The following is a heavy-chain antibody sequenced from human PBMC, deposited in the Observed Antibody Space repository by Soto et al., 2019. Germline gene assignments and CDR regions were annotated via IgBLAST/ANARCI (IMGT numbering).Heavy chain of an antibody. D-gene: IGHD3-22*01. Sequence: PGGSLRLSCAASGFSLSNYGMSWVRQAPGKGLEWVANINQDGSAKYYVDSVKGRFTISRDNAKNSLYVQMNSLRDEDTAVYYCETYCAYDRIYCCTSDRLEYWGQGALVTVSS. CDR1: GFSLSNYG. CDR3: ETYCAYDRIYCCTSDRLEY. V-gene: IGHV3-7*01. CDR2: INQDGSAK. J-gene: IGHJ4*02.